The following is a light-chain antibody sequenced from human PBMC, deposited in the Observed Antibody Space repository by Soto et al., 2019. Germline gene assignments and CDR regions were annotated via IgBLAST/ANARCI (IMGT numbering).Light chain of an antibody. Sequence: EVVLTQSPGTLSLSPGERATLSCRASQSTFSTYLAWFQKKPGQSPRLLVYGASSRATGIPDRFSGSGSGTEFTLTIRGLQPEDFAVYYWQQYGNSPWTLGQGTRVEMK. CDR1: QSTFSTY. CDR3: QQYGNSPWT. CDR2: GAS. V-gene: IGKV3-20*01. J-gene: IGKJ1*01.